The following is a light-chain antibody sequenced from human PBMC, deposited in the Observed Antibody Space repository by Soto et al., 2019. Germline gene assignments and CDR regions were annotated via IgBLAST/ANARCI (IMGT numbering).Light chain of an antibody. CDR1: SSDVGGYNY. Sequence: QSALTQPPSASGSPGQSVTISCTGTSSDVGGYNYVSWYQQHPGKAPKVIIYEVSKRPSGVPDRFSGSKSGSTASLTVSGLQAEDEADYYCSSYTSSRAYVFGIGTKVTVL. J-gene: IGLJ1*01. CDR2: EVS. CDR3: SSYTSSRAYV. V-gene: IGLV2-8*01.